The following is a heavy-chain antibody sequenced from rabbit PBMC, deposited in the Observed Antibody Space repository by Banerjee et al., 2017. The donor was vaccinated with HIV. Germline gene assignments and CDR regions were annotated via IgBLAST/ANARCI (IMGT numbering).Heavy chain of an antibody. CDR1: GFDFSSNA. CDR3: ARDLAGVIGWNFGL. Sequence: QSLEESGGDLVKPGASLTLTCKASGFDFSSNAMCWVRQAPGKGPEWVGCIYNGDGDAYYASWAKGRFTISKTSSTTVTLQMTSLTAADTATYFCARDLAGVIGWNFGLWGPGTLVTVS. D-gene: IGHD4-1*01. V-gene: IGHV1S40*01. CDR2: IYNGDGDA. J-gene: IGHJ4*01.